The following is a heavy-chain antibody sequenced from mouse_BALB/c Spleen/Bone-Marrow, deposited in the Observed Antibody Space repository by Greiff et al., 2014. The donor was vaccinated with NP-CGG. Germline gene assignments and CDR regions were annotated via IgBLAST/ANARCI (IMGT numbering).Heavy chain of an antibody. CDR1: GYTFTSSW. Sequence: QVQLQQSGSVLVRPGASVKLSCKASGYTFTSSWMHWAKQRPGQGLEWIGDIHPNSGNTNYNEKFRGKATLTVDTSPNTAYVDLSSLTSEDSAVYYCARSYRFWYFDVWGAGTTVTVSS. J-gene: IGHJ1*01. CDR3: ARSYRFWYFDV. CDR2: IHPNSGNT. D-gene: IGHD2-14*01. V-gene: IGHV1S130*01.